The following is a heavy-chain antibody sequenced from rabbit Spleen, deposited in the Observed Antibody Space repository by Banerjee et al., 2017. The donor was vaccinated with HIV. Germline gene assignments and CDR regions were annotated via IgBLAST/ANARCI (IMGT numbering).Heavy chain of an antibody. CDR1: GFSFSSSYW. CDR3: ARDGGSTTYNL. J-gene: IGHJ4*01. CDR2: IDNGSGNT. V-gene: IGHV1S45*01. D-gene: IGHD7-1*01. Sequence: QEQLEESGGGLVKPEGSLTLTCTASGFSFSSSYWMCWVRQAPGKGLEWIGCIDNGSGNTYYASWAKGRFTFSKTSSTTVTLQMTSLAAADTATYFCARDGGSTTYNLWGPGTLVTVS.